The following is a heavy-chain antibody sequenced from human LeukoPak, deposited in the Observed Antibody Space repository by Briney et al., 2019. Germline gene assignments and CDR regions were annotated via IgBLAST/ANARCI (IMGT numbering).Heavy chain of an antibody. CDR2: ISSSSSYM. V-gene: IGHV3-21*01. Sequence: NPGGSLRLSCAASGFTFSSYSMNWVRQAPGKGLEWVSSISSSSSYMYYADSVKGRFTISRDNAKNSLYLQMNSLRAEDTAVYYCARGTAMAQLWGQGTLVTVSS. CDR1: GFTFSSYS. D-gene: IGHD5-18*01. CDR3: ARGTAMAQL. J-gene: IGHJ4*02.